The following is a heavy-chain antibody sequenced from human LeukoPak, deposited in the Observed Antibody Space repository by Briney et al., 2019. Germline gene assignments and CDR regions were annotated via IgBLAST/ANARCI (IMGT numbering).Heavy chain of an antibody. CDR2: ISPTGSTT. CDR1: GFSFSGHW. J-gene: IGHJ4*02. Sequence: PGGSLRLSCAASGFSFSGHWMHWARQLPGKGLVWVSRISPTGSTTSYADSVKGRFTISRDNSKNTLCLQMNSLRAEDTAVYYCARQGSGWYQLYFDYWGQGTLVTVSS. V-gene: IGHV3-74*01. D-gene: IGHD6-19*01. CDR3: ARQGSGWYQLYFDY.